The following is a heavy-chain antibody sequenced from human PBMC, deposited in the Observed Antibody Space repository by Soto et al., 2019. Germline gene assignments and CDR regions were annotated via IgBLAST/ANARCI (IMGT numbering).Heavy chain of an antibody. J-gene: IGHJ5*02. D-gene: IGHD3-3*01. Sequence: SEILSLTCAVSGGSFGSYYCTWIRQPPGKGLEWIGDINQSGNTNYNPSLKSRVTISVDPSKNQFSLKLNSVTAADTAVYYCARGGGYYGGNWFDPWGQGTLVTVSS. CDR3: ARGGGYYGGNWFDP. CDR1: GGSFGSYY. CDR2: INQSGNT. V-gene: IGHV4-34*01.